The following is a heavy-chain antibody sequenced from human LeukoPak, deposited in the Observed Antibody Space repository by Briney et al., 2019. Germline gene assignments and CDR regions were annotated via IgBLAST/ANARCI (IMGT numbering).Heavy chain of an antibody. Sequence: GGSLRLSCAASGFTFSSYSMNWVRQAPGKGLEWVSSISSSSSYIYYADSVKGRFTISRDNAKNSLYLQMNSLRAEDTAVYYCASQIVVVPAAIDGYLGQGTLVTVSS. CDR2: ISSSSSYI. J-gene: IGHJ4*02. CDR1: GFTFSSYS. D-gene: IGHD2-2*02. V-gene: IGHV3-21*01. CDR3: ASQIVVVPAAIDGY.